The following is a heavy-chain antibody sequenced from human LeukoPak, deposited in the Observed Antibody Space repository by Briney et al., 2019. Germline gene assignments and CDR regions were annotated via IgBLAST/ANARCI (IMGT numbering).Heavy chain of an antibody. V-gene: IGHV3-7*04. Sequence: GGSLRLSCAASGFTFNSYWMTWVRQAPGKGLEWVANIKQDGSEKYYVDSVKGRFTISRDNAKNSLYLQMNSLRAEDTAVYYCARDKSWQWLVPWYFDLWGRGTLVTVSS. CDR2: IKQDGSEK. CDR1: GFTFNSYW. D-gene: IGHD6-19*01. CDR3: ARDKSWQWLVPWYFDL. J-gene: IGHJ2*01.